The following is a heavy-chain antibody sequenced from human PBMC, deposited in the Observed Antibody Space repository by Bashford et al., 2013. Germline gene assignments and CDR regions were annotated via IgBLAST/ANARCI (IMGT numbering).Heavy chain of an antibody. CDR2: IYHSGST. CDR3: ARCSIAAAGTLGFDP. D-gene: IGHD6-13*01. CDR1: GGSISSSNW. Sequence: SETLSLTCAVSGGSISSSNWWSWVRQPPGKGLEWIGEIYHSGSTNYNPSLKSRVTISVDKSKNQFSLKLSSVTAADTAVYYCARCSIAAAGTLGFDPWAREPWSPSPQ. J-gene: IGHJ5*02. V-gene: IGHV4-4*02.